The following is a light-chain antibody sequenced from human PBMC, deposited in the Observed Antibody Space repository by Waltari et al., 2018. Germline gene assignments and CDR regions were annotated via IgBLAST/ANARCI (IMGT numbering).Light chain of an antibody. CDR3: LVWDTSSYV. V-gene: IGLV3-1*01. J-gene: IGLJ1*01. CDR1: KLGAQY. CDR2: QDT. Sequence: SYVLTQPPSVSVSPAQTASIRCSVDKLGAQYVSWYQQQPGQSPGLVIFQDTKRPSGMPERFSGSTSGNTATLTISGTQPMDEADYYCLVWDTSSYVFGTGTKVTVL.